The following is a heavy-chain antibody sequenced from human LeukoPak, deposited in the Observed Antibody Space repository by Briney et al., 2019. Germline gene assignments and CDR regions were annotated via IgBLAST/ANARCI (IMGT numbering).Heavy chain of an antibody. Sequence: GGSLRLSCAASGFTFSSYGMHWVRQAPGKGLEWVAVISYDGSNKYYADSVKGRFTISRDNSKNTLYLQMNSLRAEDTAVYYCAKVATVTKVDYWGQGTLVTVSS. V-gene: IGHV3-30*18. CDR1: GFTFSSYG. J-gene: IGHJ4*02. CDR2: ISYDGSNK. D-gene: IGHD4-17*01. CDR3: AKVATVTKVDY.